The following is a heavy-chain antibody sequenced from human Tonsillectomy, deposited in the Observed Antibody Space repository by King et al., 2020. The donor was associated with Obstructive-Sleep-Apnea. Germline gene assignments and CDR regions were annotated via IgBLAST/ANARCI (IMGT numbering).Heavy chain of an antibody. CDR1: GGSISSSSFY. J-gene: IGHJ6*02. CDR2: IFHSGST. D-gene: IGHD2-15*01. V-gene: IGHV4-39*07. CDR3: AGDVIQDLVVPDYYYGMDV. Sequence: QLQESGPGLVKPSETLSLTCTVSGGSISSSSFYWGWIRQPPGKGLEWIGSIFHSGSTYYNPSLKSRVTISVDTSKNQFSLKLSSVTAADTAVYYCAGDVIQDLVVPDYYYGMDVWGQGTTVTVSS.